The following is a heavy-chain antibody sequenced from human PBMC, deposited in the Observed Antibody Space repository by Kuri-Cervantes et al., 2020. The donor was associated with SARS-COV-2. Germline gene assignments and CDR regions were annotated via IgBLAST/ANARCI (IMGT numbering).Heavy chain of an antibody. CDR3: AKDHGYCSGGSCYGDAFDI. CDR2: ISGSGGST. CDR1: GFTFSNYA. J-gene: IGHJ3*02. Sequence: GESLKISCAASGFTFSNYAMHWVRQAPGKGLEWVSAISGSGGSTYYADSVKGRFTISRDNSKNTLYLQMNSLRAEDTAVYYCAKDHGYCSGGSCYGDAFDIWGQGTMVTVSS. V-gene: IGHV3-23*01. D-gene: IGHD2-15*01.